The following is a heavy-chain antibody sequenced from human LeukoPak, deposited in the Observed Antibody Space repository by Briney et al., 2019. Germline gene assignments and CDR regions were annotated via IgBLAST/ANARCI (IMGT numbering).Heavy chain of an antibody. CDR1: GFTFSNYG. Sequence: GRSLRLSCAASGFTFSNYGMHWVRQAPGKGLEWVAIISFDGSNKYYAVSVKGRFTISRDNSKNTLYLQVNSLRAEDTAVYYCAKDKGAGYSSGWLYFDYWGQGTLVTVSS. CDR2: ISFDGSNK. V-gene: IGHV3-30*18. D-gene: IGHD6-19*01. CDR3: AKDKGAGYSSGWLYFDY. J-gene: IGHJ4*02.